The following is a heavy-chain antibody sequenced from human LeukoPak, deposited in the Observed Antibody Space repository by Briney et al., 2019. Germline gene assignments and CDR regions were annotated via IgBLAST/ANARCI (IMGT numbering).Heavy chain of an antibody. V-gene: IGHV3-74*01. CDR2: INSDGSIR. Sequence: GGSLRLSCAASGFTFSSYWMHWVRQAPGKGLVWVSRINSDGSIRNYVDSVKGRFTISRDNGKNTLYLEMSSLRAEDTAVYYCAREPDYGDRYFDYWGQGTLVTVSS. CDR3: AREPDYGDRYFDY. D-gene: IGHD4-17*01. J-gene: IGHJ4*02. CDR1: GFTFSSYW.